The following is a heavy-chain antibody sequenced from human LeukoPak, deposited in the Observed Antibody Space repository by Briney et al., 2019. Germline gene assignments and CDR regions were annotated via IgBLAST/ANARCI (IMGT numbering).Heavy chain of an antibody. V-gene: IGHV4-4*02. Sequence: SGTLSLTCAVSGGSISSSNWWGWVRQPPGKGLEWIGRIYTNGATNYNPSLKSRVTMSADTSKNQFSLKLNSVTAADTAVYYCARVKLRYFDWLSQGAFDIWGQGTMVTVSS. D-gene: IGHD3-9*01. J-gene: IGHJ3*02. CDR2: IYTNGAT. CDR3: ARVKLRYFDWLSQGAFDI. CDR1: GGSISSSNW.